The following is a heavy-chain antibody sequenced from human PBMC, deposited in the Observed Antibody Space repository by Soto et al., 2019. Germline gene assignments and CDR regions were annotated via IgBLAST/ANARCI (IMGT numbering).Heavy chain of an antibody. CDR3: ARDITSSGWYDY. Sequence: VGSLRLSCAASGFTFSSYGMHWVRQAPGKGLEWVAVIWYDGSNKYYADSVKGRFTISRDNSKNTLYLQMNSLRAEDTAVYYCARDITSSGWYDYWGQGTLVTVSS. V-gene: IGHV3-33*01. J-gene: IGHJ4*02. D-gene: IGHD6-19*01. CDR1: GFTFSSYG. CDR2: IWYDGSNK.